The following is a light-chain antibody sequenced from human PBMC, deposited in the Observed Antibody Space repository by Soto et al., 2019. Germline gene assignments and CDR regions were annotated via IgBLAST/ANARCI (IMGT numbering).Light chain of an antibody. CDR2: ETS. V-gene: IGKV1-39*01. CDR1: QDILKY. CDR3: QQSYNAPYT. J-gene: IGKJ2*01. Sequence: IQMTQSPASLSASIGDQVTITCRASQDILKYVNWYQQKSGQAPKILIFETSSLERRVPTRFNGSGYGTSFSLTIDSLQPDDFATYFGQQSYNAPYTFGQGT.